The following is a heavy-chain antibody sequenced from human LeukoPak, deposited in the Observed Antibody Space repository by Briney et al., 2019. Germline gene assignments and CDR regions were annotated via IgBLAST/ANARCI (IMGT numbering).Heavy chain of an antibody. CDR1: GGSISSHY. D-gene: IGHD7-27*01. Sequence: SETLSLTCTVSGGSISSHYWSWIRQPPGKGLEWIGYIYYSGSTNYNPSLKSRVTISVDTSKNRFSLKLSSVTAADTAVYYCARALTGYKLDYWGQGTLVTVSS. CDR3: ARALTGYKLDY. J-gene: IGHJ4*02. V-gene: IGHV4-59*11. CDR2: IYYSGST.